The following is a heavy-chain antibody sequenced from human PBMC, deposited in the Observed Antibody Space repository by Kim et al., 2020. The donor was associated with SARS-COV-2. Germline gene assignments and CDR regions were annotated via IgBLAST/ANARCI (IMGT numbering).Heavy chain of an antibody. Sequence: ASVKVSCKASGYTFTSYGISWVRQAPGQGLEWMGWISAYNGNTNYAQKLQGRVTMTTDTSTSTAYMELRSLRSDDTAVYYCARDWQDIVVVPAATPDYYYYYGMDVWGQGTTVTVSS. V-gene: IGHV1-18*01. D-gene: IGHD2-2*01. CDR3: ARDWQDIVVVPAATPDYYYYYGMDV. J-gene: IGHJ6*02. CDR1: GYTFTSYG. CDR2: ISAYNGNT.